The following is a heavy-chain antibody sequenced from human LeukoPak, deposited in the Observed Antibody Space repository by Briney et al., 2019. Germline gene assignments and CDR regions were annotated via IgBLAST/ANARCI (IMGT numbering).Heavy chain of an antibody. CDR3: VKGGQRYDFWRFDY. CDR2: ISGSGGST. CDR1: GFTFSTYA. J-gene: IGHJ4*02. Sequence: GGSLRLSCVASGFTFSTYAMSWVRQAPGKGLEWVSSISGSGGSTYYAEFVKGRSTISRDNSKNTLYLHMNSLRAEDTAVYYCVKGGQRYDFWRFDYWGQGTLVSVSS. V-gene: IGHV3-23*01. D-gene: IGHD3-3*01.